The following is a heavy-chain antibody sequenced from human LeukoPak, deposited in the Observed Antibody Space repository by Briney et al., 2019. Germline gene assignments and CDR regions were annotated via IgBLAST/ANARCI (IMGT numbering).Heavy chain of an antibody. D-gene: IGHD4-23*01. CDR1: GGSISSYY. CDR3: ARAQRGNAIDY. V-gene: IGHV4-59*01. J-gene: IGHJ4*02. Sequence: SETLSLTCTVSGGSISSYYWSWIRQPPGKVLEWIGYIYYSGSTNYNPSLKSRVTISVDTSKNQFSLKLSSVTAADTAVYYCARAQRGNAIDYWGQGVLVTVSS. CDR2: IYYSGST.